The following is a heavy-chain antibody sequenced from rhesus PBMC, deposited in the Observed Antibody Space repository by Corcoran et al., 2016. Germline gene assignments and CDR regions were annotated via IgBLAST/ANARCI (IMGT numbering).Heavy chain of an antibody. CDR3: ARADYEDDYGYYYIDY. J-gene: IGHJ4*01. V-gene: IGHV4-169*01. Sequence: QLQLQESGPGLVKPSETLSVTCAVSGGSISSSYWSWIRQAPGKGLEWIGYIDGSGSSTNYNPSLKSRVTLSVDTSKNQLYRKLSSVTAADTAVYYCARADYEDDYGYYYIDYWGQGVLVTVSS. CDR1: GGSISSSY. D-gene: IGHD3-9*01. CDR2: IDGSGSST.